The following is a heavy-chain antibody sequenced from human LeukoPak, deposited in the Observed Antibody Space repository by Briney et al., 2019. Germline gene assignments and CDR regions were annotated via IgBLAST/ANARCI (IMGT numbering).Heavy chain of an antibody. Sequence: GGSLRLSCAASGFTFSSYTMTWIRQDPGKGLQWVSTISGSGGSTYHADSVKGRFTISRDNSKNTLYLQMNSLRAEDTAVYYCTIGESFDYWGQGTLVTVSS. CDR1: GFTFSSYT. V-gene: IGHV3-23*01. CDR2: ISGSGGST. D-gene: IGHD3-16*01. CDR3: TIGESFDY. J-gene: IGHJ4*02.